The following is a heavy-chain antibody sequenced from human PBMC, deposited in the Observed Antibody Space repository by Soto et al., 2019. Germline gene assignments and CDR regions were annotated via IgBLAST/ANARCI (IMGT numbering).Heavy chain of an antibody. J-gene: IGHJ4*02. CDR1: GFTFSDYY. D-gene: IGHD6-13*01. CDR3: ARVQSRSWYHFDY. Sequence: PGGSPRLSCAVSGFTFSDYYMDWVRQAPGKGLEWVGLSRNKANSYTTEYAASVKGRFTISRDDSKNSVYLQMNSLKTEDTAVYYCARVQSRSWYHFDYWGQGTLVTVSS. V-gene: IGHV3-72*01. CDR2: SRNKANSYTT.